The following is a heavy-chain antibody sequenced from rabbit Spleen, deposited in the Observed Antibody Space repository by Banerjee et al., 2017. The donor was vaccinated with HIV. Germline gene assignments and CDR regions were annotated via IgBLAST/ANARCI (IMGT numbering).Heavy chain of an antibody. CDR2: IDSGSSGFT. CDR1: GVAFRSNYY. J-gene: IGHJ6*01. D-gene: IGHD1-1*01. Sequence: KESGGDLVKPGASLTLTCTASGVAFRSNYYMCWVRQAPGKGLEWIACIDSGSSGFTYFASWAKGRFTISKASSTTVTLQMTSLTAADTATYFCARDTSSSFSSYGMDLWGQGTLVTVS. V-gene: IGHV1S40*01. CDR3: ARDTSSSFSSYGMDL.